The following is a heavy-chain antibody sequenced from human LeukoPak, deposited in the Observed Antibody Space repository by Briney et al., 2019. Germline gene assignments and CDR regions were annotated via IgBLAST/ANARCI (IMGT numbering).Heavy chain of an antibody. D-gene: IGHD3-22*01. CDR2: IYTSGST. V-gene: IGHV4-61*02. CDR3: ARVMVGYNDSSGYYYFDY. J-gene: IGHJ4*02. CDR1: GGSISSGSYY. Sequence: SETLSLTCTVSGGSISSGSYYWSWIRQPAGKGLEWIGRIYTSGSTNYNPSLKSRVTISVDTSKNQFSLKLSSVTAADTAVYYCARVMVGYNDSSGYYYFDYWGQGTLVTVSS.